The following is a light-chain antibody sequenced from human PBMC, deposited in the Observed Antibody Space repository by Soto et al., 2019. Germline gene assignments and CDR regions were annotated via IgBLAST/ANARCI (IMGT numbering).Light chain of an antibody. Sequence: AGRMTQSPSSFSESTGDRVTITCRASQGISIYLAWYQQKPGKAPKSLIYAASTLQSGVPSRFSGSGSGTDCTLTISCLQSEDCATCAVQRSNSYPRTFGRATKVDI. CDR1: QGISIY. V-gene: IGKV1-8*01. CDR3: QRSNSYPRT. J-gene: IGKJ1*01. CDR2: AAS.